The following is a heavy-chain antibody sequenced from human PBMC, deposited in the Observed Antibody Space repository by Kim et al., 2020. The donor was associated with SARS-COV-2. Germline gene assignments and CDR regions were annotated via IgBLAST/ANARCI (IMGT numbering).Heavy chain of an antibody. D-gene: IGHD2-2*01. CDR1: GFTFSSYA. V-gene: IGHV3-30-3*01. CDR3: ARDCSSTSCYPPYYGMDV. Sequence: GGSLRLSCAASGFTFSSYAMHWVRQARGKGLEWVAVISYDGSNKYYADSVKGRFTISRDNSKNTLYLQMNSLRAEDTAVYYCARDCSSTSCYPPYYGMDVWGQGTTVTVSS. J-gene: IGHJ6*02. CDR2: ISYDGSNK.